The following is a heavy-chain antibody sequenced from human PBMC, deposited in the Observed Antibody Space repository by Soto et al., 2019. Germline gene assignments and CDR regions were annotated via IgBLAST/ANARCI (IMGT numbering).Heavy chain of an antibody. Sequence: QVQVVQSGAEVKKPGASVKVSCKASGITYTTYAIHWVRQASGQGLEWMGWINTGNGNTRYSQRFQGRVTLTTDTSARTAYMDLSSLTSEDTAVYYCARAISGYVTWGQGTLITVSS. CDR3: ARAISGYVT. CDR1: GITYTTYA. CDR2: INTGNGNT. J-gene: IGHJ5*02. D-gene: IGHD5-12*01. V-gene: IGHV1-3*04.